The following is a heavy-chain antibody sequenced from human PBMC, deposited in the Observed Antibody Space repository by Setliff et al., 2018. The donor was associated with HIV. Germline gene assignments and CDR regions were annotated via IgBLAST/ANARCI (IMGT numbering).Heavy chain of an antibody. V-gene: IGHV4-34*01. Sequence: NPSETLSLTCAVYGGSLNNHFWTWIRQAPGKGLEWIAEINHSGDSNYSPSLKSRVTMSVDTSKNQFSLKLSSVTAADTATYYCARSNPGITAGLLAYWGPGTLVTVSS. CDR2: INHSGDS. CDR3: ARSNPGITAGLLAY. CDR1: GGSLNNHF. J-gene: IGHJ4*02. D-gene: IGHD6-13*01.